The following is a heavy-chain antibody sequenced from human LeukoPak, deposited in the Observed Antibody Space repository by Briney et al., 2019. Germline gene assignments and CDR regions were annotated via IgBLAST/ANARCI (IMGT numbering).Heavy chain of an antibody. CDR1: GFTFSSYA. V-gene: IGHV3-23*01. J-gene: IGHJ4*02. CDR2: ISGSGGTT. CDR3: AKRDSSGSLPRLFDY. D-gene: IGHD6-19*01. Sequence: GGSLRLSCAASGFTFSSYAMSWVRQAPGKGLEWVSYISGSGGTTSYADSVKGRVTISRDNSKNTLYLQRNSLRAEDTAVYYCAKRDSSGSLPRLFDYWGQGTLVTVSS.